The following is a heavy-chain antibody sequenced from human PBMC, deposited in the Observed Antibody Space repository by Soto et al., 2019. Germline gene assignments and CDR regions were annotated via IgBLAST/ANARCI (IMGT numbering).Heavy chain of an antibody. CDR1: GGSISSGGYY. V-gene: IGHV4-31*03. Sequence: QVQLQESGPGLVKPSQTLSLTCTVSGGSISSGGYYWSWIRQHPGKGLEWIGYIYYSGSTYYNPSLKSRVTISVDTSKNQFSLKLSSVTVADTAVYYCARSGIQLVPAADDYYYYGMDVWGQGTTVTVSS. J-gene: IGHJ6*02. CDR2: IYYSGST. D-gene: IGHD2-2*01. CDR3: ARSGIQLVPAADDYYYYGMDV.